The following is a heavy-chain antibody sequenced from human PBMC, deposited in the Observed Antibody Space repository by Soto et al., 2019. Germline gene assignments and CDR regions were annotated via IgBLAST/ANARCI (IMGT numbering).Heavy chain of an antibody. CDR2: IYYSGST. Sequence: PSETLSLTCTVSGGSISSYYWSWIRQPPGKGLEWIGYIYYSGSTNYNPSLKSRVTISVDTSKNQFSLKLSSVTAADTAVYYCARLSVGYSGHDLGASNYYMDVWGKGTTVT. CDR3: ARLSVGYSGHDLGASNYYMDV. J-gene: IGHJ6*03. V-gene: IGHV4-59*01. CDR1: GGSISSYY. D-gene: IGHD5-12*01.